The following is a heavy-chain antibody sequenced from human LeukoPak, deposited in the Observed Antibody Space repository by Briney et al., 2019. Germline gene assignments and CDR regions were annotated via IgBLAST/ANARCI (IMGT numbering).Heavy chain of an antibody. CDR3: ARDPPLAAAGKKAEYFQH. Sequence: SVKVSCKASGGTFSSYAISWVRLAPGQGLEWMGGIIPIFGTANYAQKFQGRVTITADESTSTAYMELSSLRSEDTAVYYCARDPPLAAAGKKAEYFQHWGQGTLVTVSS. D-gene: IGHD6-13*01. J-gene: IGHJ1*01. CDR2: IIPIFGTA. CDR1: GGTFSSYA. V-gene: IGHV1-69*13.